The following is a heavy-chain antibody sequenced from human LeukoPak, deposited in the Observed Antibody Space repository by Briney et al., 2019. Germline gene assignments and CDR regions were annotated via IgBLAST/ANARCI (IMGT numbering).Heavy chain of an antibody. D-gene: IGHD5-18*01. CDR2: ISGSGGST. J-gene: IGHJ4*02. CDR3: AKDLYGRGQLWSQFDY. Sequence: QPGGSLRLSCAASGFTFSSYDMSWVRQAPGKGLEWVSAISGSGGSTYYADSVKGRFTISRDNSKNTLYLQMNSLRAEDTAVYYCAKDLYGRGQLWSQFDYWGQGTLVTVSS. V-gene: IGHV3-23*01. CDR1: GFTFSSYD.